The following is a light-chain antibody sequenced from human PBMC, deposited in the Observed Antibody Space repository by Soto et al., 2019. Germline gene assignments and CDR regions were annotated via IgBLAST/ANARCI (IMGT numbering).Light chain of an antibody. CDR2: DAS. CDR1: QSMSTW. V-gene: IGKV1-5*01. J-gene: IGKJ1*01. CDR3: QQYSIYPWT. Sequence: IQMTHSPSSLSSSVGDVVTITCRASQSMSTWLVWYQQKPGKAPKVLIFDASSLESGVPSRFSGSGSATEFTLTISSLQPDDFATYYCQQYSIYPWTFGQGTKVDIK.